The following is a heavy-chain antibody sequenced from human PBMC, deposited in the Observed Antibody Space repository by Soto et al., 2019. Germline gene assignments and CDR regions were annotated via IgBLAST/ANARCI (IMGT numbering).Heavy chain of an antibody. CDR3: ARARAYYVILTGYYTADRWFDP. Sequence: SVKVSCKASGGTFSSYAISWVRQAPGQGLEWMGGIIPIFGTANYAQKFQGRVTITADESTSTAYMELSSLRSEDTAVYYCARARAYYVILTGYYTADRWFDPWGQGTLVTVSS. V-gene: IGHV1-69*13. D-gene: IGHD3-9*01. CDR1: GGTFSSYA. J-gene: IGHJ5*02. CDR2: IIPIFGTA.